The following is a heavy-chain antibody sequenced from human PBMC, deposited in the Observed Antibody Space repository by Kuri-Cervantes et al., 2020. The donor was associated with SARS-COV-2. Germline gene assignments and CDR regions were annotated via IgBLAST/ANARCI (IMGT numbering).Heavy chain of an antibody. CDR2: ISAYNGNT. CDR3: ARGVFITNPPSYYYYMDV. Sequence: ASVKVSCKASGYTFTSYGISWVRQAPGQGLEWMGWISAYNGNTNYAQKFQGRVTMTRDTSISTAYMELSRLRSDDTAVYYCARGVFITNPPSYYYYMDVWGKGTTVTVSS. V-gene: IGHV1-18*01. D-gene: IGHD3-3*01. J-gene: IGHJ6*03. CDR1: GYTFTSYG.